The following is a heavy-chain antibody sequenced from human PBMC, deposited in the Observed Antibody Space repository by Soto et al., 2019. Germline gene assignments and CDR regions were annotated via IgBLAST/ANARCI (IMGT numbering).Heavy chain of an antibody. CDR3: AKPRSLRFLEWLPYNWFDP. J-gene: IGHJ5*02. CDR1: GFTFSSYA. D-gene: IGHD3-3*01. CDR2: ISGSGGST. Sequence: GGSLRLSCAASGFTFSSYAMSWVRQAPGKGLEWVSAISGSGGSTYHADSVKGRFTISRDNSKNTLYLQMNSLRAEDTAVYYCAKPRSLRFLEWLPYNWFDPWGQGTLVTVSS. V-gene: IGHV3-23*01.